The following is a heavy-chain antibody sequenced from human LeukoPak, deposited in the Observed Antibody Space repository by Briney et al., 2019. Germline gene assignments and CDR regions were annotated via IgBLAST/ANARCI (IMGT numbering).Heavy chain of an antibody. V-gene: IGHV4-4*09. CDR1: GGPISSFY. Sequence: SETLSLTCSVSGGPISSFYWSWLRHPPGKGLEWIGYIHTSGSSNYHPSLKSRVTISVDTSRNHFSLKLTSVTAADTAVYYCASRNDILTGYVFDFWGQGTLVTVSS. CDR2: IHTSGSS. CDR3: ASRNDILTGYVFDF. D-gene: IGHD3-9*01. J-gene: IGHJ4*02.